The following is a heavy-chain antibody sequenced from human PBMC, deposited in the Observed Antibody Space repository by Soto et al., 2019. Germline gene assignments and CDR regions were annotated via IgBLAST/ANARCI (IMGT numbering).Heavy chain of an antibody. CDR1: GGTFSSYA. Sequence: SVKVSCKASGGTFSSYAISWVRQAPGQGLEWMGGIIPIFGTANYAQKFQGRVTITADESTSTAYMELSSLRSEDTAVYYCARDIFSYYYDSSGYPQPYYFDYWGQGTLVTVSS. V-gene: IGHV1-69*13. CDR3: ARDIFSYYYDSSGYPQPYYFDY. CDR2: IIPIFGTA. J-gene: IGHJ4*02. D-gene: IGHD3-22*01.